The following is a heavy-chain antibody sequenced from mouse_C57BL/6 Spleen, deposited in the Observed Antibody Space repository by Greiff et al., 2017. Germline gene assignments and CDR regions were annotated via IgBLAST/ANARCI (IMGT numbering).Heavy chain of an antibody. J-gene: IGHJ4*01. CDR2: IYPGSGST. CDR1: GYTFTSYW. V-gene: IGHV1-55*01. D-gene: IGHD1-1*01. CDR3: ARGIITTVVAPYYAMDY. Sequence: QVQLQQSGAELVKPGASVKMSCKASGYTFTSYWITWVKQRPGQGLEWIGDIYPGSGSTNYNEKFKSKATLTVDTSSSTAYMQLSSLTSEDSAVYYCARGIITTVVAPYYAMDYWGQGTSVTVSS.